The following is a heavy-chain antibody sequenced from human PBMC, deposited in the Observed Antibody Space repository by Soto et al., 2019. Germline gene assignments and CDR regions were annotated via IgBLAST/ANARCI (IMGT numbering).Heavy chain of an antibody. J-gene: IGHJ6*01. CDR1: GASITSTSYH. CDR2: FYYSGST. D-gene: IGHD1-26*01. V-gene: IGHV4-39*01. Sequence: QLQLQESGPGIVKPSETLSLTCTVSGASITSTSYHWGWIRQPPGKGLEWIGNFYYSGSTYYNPSLRSRVTISVDASKNQFSVKVSSVTATDTAVYYCARSVGAYYYGMDVW. CDR3: ARSVGAYYYGMDV.